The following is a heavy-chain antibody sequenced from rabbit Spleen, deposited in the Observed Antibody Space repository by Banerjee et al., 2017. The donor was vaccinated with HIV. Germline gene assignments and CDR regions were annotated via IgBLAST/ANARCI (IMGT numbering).Heavy chain of an antibody. CDR2: INTYTARP. CDR3: ARDLATVVGWNFNL. Sequence: QEQLKESGGGLVKPEGSLTLTCKASGFSFSDRDVMCWVRRAPGKGLQWIACINTYTARPVYATWAKGRFTISRTSSTTVTLQMTSLTAADTATYFCARDLATVVGWNFNLWGPGTLVTVS. V-gene: IGHV1S45*01. D-gene: IGHD3-1*01. J-gene: IGHJ4*01. CDR1: GFSFSDRDV.